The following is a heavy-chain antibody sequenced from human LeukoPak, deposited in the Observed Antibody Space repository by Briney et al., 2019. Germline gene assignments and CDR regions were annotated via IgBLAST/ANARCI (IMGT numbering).Heavy chain of an antibody. CDR1: GFTFSSYW. D-gene: IGHD1-26*01. CDR3: TGGWAHDY. J-gene: IGHJ4*02. Sequence: GGSLRLSCAASGFTFSSYWMHWVRQVPGKGLVWDSRINSDGSSTSYADSVQGRFTISRDNTKNTLYLQMNSLRVEDTAVYYCTGGWAHDYWGQGTLVTVSS. CDR2: INSDGSST. V-gene: IGHV3-74*01.